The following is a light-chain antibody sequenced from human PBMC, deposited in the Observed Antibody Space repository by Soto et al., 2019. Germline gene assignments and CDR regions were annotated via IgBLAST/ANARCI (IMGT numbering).Light chain of an antibody. J-gene: IGKJ3*01. Sequence: DIQMTQSPSTLSGSVGDGVTITCRASQTISSWLAWYQQKPGKAPKLLIYKASTLESGVPSRFSGSGSGTEFTLTISCLQPDDFATYYCQHYNSYSEFSFGPGTKVDIK. CDR2: KAS. V-gene: IGKV1-5*03. CDR3: QHYNSYSEFS. CDR1: QTISSW.